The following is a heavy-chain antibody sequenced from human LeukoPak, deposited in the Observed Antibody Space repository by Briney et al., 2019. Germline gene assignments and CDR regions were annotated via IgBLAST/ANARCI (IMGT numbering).Heavy chain of an antibody. CDR2: ISYDGSNK. J-gene: IGHJ4*02. CDR3: AKVFYSSSFLPYYFDY. D-gene: IGHD6-13*01. CDR1: GFTFSSYS. V-gene: IGHV3-30*18. Sequence: GGSLRLSCAASGFTFSSYSMNWVRQAPGKGLEWVAVISYDGSNKYYADSVKGRFTISRDNSKNTLYLQMNSLRAEDTAVYYCAKVFYSSSFLPYYFDYWGQGTLVTVSS.